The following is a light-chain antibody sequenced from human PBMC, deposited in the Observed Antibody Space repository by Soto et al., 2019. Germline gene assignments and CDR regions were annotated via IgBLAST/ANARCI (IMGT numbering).Light chain of an antibody. Sequence: EIVMTQSPATLSVSPGERATLSCRASQSVSSNLAWYQQKPGQAPRLLIYGASTRATGIPARFSGSGSGTEFTLTISILQSEDSAVYYCQQYNNWPYTFGQGTKLEIK. CDR3: QQYNNWPYT. CDR2: GAS. J-gene: IGKJ2*01. CDR1: QSVSSN. V-gene: IGKV3-15*01.